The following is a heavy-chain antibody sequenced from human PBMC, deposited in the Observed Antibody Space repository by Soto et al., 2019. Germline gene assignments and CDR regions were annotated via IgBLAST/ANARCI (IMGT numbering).Heavy chain of an antibody. J-gene: IGHJ4*02. D-gene: IGHD1-26*01. Sequence: QITLKESGPTLAKPTQTLTLTCTVSGFSIMTNGVGEGRLRQPPGKALEWLALIYRNDDKRYRPSLKRRVTVTKDNNKNQVVLTMASMDPVDTATYYCAHPVARGADWETFNYWGQGTLVTVSS. CDR3: AHPVARGADWETFNY. CDR1: GFSIMTNGVG. CDR2: IYRNDDK. V-gene: IGHV2-5*01.